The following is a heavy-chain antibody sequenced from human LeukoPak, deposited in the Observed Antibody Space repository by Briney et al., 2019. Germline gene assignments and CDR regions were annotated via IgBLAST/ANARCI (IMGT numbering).Heavy chain of an antibody. CDR1: GYSFTSFG. J-gene: IGHJ6*03. CDR2: IIPIFGTA. D-gene: IGHD4-23*01. V-gene: IGHV1-69*05. CDR3: ARASLAPDRPGGNFNYMDV. Sequence: GASVKVSCKASGYSFTSFGISWVRQAPGQGLEWMGGIIPIFGTANYAQKFQGRVTITTDESTSTAYMELSSLRSEDTAVYYCARASLAPDRPGGNFNYMDVWGKGTTVTVSS.